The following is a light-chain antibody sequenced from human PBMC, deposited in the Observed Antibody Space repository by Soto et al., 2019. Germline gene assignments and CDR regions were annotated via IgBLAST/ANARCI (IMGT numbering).Light chain of an antibody. CDR1: QTVSTN. Sequence: EIVLTQSPATLSLSPGERATLSCRASQTVSTNLAWYQQKPGQAPRLLIYAASNRATGIPARFSGSGSGTDFTLTISSLEPEDFAVYYWQQRNNWPPDITFGQGTLLDIK. CDR2: AAS. V-gene: IGKV3-11*01. CDR3: QQRNNWPPDIT. J-gene: IGKJ5*01.